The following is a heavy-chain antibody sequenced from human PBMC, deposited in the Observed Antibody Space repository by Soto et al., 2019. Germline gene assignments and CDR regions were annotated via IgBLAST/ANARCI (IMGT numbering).Heavy chain of an antibody. D-gene: IGHD3-22*01. V-gene: IGHV4-30-2*01. Sequence: SETLSLTCAVSGGSISSGGYSGSWIGQPPGKGLEWIGYIYHSGSTYYNPSLKSRVTISVDRSKNQFSLKLSSVTAADTAVYYCARSRENYDSSGYYYRYYFDYWGQGTLVTVSS. J-gene: IGHJ4*02. CDR2: IYHSGST. CDR1: GGSISSGGYS. CDR3: ARSRENYDSSGYYYRYYFDY.